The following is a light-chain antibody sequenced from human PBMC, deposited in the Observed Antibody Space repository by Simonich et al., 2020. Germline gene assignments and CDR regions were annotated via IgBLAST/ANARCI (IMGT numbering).Light chain of an antibody. V-gene: IGKV4-1*01. J-gene: IGKJ2*01. CDR1: QSVLYSSNNKNY. CDR3: QQYYSTPYT. CDR2: WAS. Sequence: DIVMTQSPDSLAVSLGERATINCKSSQSVLYSSNNKNYLAWYQQKPGQPPKLLIYWASTRRSGVPDRFGGTGSGTDFTLTIRSLRAEDVAVYYCQQYYSTPYTFGPGTTLEIK.